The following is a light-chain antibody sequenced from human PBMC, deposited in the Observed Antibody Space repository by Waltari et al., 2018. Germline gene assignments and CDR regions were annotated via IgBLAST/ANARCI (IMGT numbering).Light chain of an antibody. CDR3: QQYNRWPPLT. CDR1: QIIDNN. CDR2: GAS. V-gene: IGKV3-15*01. J-gene: IGKJ4*01. Sequence: VVMTQSPAVLSVFPGERVTLSCKASQIIDNNSAWYQQKPGQSSRLLIYGASTMATGVPARFSGSGSGRGCSLTISSLQSEACAVFYCQQYNRWPPLTFGGGTKVEIK.